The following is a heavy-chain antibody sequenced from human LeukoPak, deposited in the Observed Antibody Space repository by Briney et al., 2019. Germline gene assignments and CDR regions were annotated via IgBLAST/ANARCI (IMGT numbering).Heavy chain of an antibody. CDR1: GFTFSSYW. CDR2: IKQDGSEK. J-gene: IGHJ4*02. V-gene: IGHV3-7*01. D-gene: IGHD5-18*01. Sequence: GGSMTLSCAASGFTFSSYWRSWVRQAPGKGLEWVANIKQDGSEKNYVDSVKGRFTISRDNGKNSLYLQLNSLRAEATAVYSCARDLQLWTGAFDSWGQGTLVTVSS. CDR3: ARDLQLWTGAFDS.